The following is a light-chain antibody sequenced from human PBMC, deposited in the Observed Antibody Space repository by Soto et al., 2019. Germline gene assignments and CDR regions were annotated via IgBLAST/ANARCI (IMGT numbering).Light chain of an antibody. CDR2: DVT. J-gene: IGLJ2*01. Sequence: QSALTQPRSVSGSPGQSVTISCTGTNSDVGTYNYVSWYQQHPGKAPKLIIYDVTKRPSGVPDRFSGSKSGNTASLIISGLQAADEVEYYCCCCSYAGSSSFRVLFGGGTKLTVL. CDR1: NSDVGTYNY. CDR3: CSYAGSSSFRVL. V-gene: IGLV2-11*01.